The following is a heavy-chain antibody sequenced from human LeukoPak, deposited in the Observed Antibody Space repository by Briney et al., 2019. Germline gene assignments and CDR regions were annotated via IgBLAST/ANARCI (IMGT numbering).Heavy chain of an antibody. Sequence: QPGVSLRLSCAASGFTFSGYEMNWVRQAPGKGLEWVSYISNSGRPIYYTDSVKGRFTISRDTPENSVYLKINSLRAEDTAVYYCARLYRSSSGKAFDIWGQGTMVTVS. CDR1: GFTFSGYE. CDR3: ARLYRSSSGKAFDI. J-gene: IGHJ3*02. CDR2: ISNSGRPI. V-gene: IGHV3-48*03. D-gene: IGHD6-6*01.